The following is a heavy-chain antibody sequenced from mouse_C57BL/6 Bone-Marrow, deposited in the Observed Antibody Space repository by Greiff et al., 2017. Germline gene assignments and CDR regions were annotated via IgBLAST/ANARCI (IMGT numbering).Heavy chain of an antibody. V-gene: IGHV1-69*01. J-gene: IGHJ1*03. CDR1: GYTFTSYW. D-gene: IGHD2-4*01. CDR3: ARHYDYDGYFDV. CDR2: IDPSDSYT. Sequence: QVHVKQPGAELVMPGASVKLSCKASGYTFTSYWMHWVKQRPGQGLEWIGEIDPSDSYTNYNQKFKGKSTLTVDKSSSTAYMQLSSLTSEDSAVYYCARHYDYDGYFDVWGTGTTVTVSS.